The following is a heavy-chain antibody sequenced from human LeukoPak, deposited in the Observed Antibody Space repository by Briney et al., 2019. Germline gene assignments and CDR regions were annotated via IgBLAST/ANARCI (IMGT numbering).Heavy chain of an antibody. Sequence: GASVKVSCKASGGTFSSYAISWVRQAPGQGLEWMGRIIPIFGTANYAQKFQGRVTITTDESTSTAYMELSSLRSADTAVYYCAAGDNNDAFDIWGQGTMVTVSS. V-gene: IGHV1-69*05. D-gene: IGHD3-16*01. J-gene: IGHJ3*02. CDR2: IIPIFGTA. CDR3: AAGDNNDAFDI. CDR1: GGTFSSYA.